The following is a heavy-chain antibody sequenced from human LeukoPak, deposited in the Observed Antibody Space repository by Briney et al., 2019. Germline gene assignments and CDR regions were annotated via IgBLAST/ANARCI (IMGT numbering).Heavy chain of an antibody. CDR1: GYTFTSYA. CDR2: MNPNSGNT. V-gene: IGHV1-8*02. Sequence: GASVKVSCKASGYTFTSYAMNWVRQAPGQGLEWMGWMNPNSGNTGYAQKFQGRVTMTRNTSISTAYMELSSLRSEDTAVYYCARVLPPPAHDIVVVVAALYYYYGMDVWGQGTTVTVSS. J-gene: IGHJ6*02. D-gene: IGHD2-15*01. CDR3: ARVLPPPAHDIVVVVAALYYYYGMDV.